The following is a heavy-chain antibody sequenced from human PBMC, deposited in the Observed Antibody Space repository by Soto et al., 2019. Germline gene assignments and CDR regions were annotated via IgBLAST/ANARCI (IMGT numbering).Heavy chain of an antibody. V-gene: IGHV3-48*01. CDR2: SSSGSNTI. CDR3: ARGVGALLYSDF. Sequence: PGGSLRLSCAASGFTVSSSQMTWVRQAPGRGLEWVSYSSSGSNTIYYADSVKGRFTVSRDSAQNSLYLQMNSLTAEDTAVYYCARGVGALLYSDFWGQGTLVTSPQ. CDR1: GFTVSSSQ. J-gene: IGHJ4*02. D-gene: IGHD1-26*01.